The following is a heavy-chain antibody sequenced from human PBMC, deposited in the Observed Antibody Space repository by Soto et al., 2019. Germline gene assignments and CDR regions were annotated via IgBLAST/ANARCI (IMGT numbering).Heavy chain of an antibody. CDR3: AKGGQSYEY. V-gene: IGHV3-23*01. J-gene: IGHJ4*02. Sequence: GGSLRLSCAASGFTFSTYAMSCLRQAPGKGLEGVSASSTSVGITYYTDSVKGRFTISRDNSKNTLYLQMNSLRAEDTAVYYCAKGGQSYEYWGQGTMVTVSS. CDR1: GFTFSTYA. CDR2: SSTSVGIT. D-gene: IGHD3-10*01.